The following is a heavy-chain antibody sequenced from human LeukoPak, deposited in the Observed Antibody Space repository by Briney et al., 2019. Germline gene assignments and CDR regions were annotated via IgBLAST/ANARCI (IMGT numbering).Heavy chain of an antibody. CDR2: MNPDSGGT. V-gene: IGHV1-2*02. D-gene: IGHD3-16*01. CDR3: TTRGGDTLMRTEAFDY. Sequence: ASVKVSCKASGYTLTDYYIHWVRQAPRQGLEWTGWMNPDSGGTNYKGRVTMTRDTSINTAYMDLRRLTSDDTAIYYCTTRGGDTLMRTEAFDYWGLGTLVTVSS. J-gene: IGHJ4*02. CDR1: GYTLTDYY.